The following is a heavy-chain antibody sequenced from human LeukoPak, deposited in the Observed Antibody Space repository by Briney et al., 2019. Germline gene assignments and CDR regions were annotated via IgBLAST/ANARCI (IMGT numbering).Heavy chain of an antibody. CDR3: ARVEATVTSNVFDY. CDR2: ISSRSSYI. J-gene: IGHJ4*02. D-gene: IGHD4-17*01. CDR1: GFTFSSYS. V-gene: IGHV3-21*01. Sequence: GSLRLSCAASGFTFSSYSMNWVRQAPGKGLEWVSSISSRSSYIYYADSVKGRFTISRDNAKKSLYLQMNSLRAEDTAIYYCARVEATVTSNVFDYWGQGTLVTVSS.